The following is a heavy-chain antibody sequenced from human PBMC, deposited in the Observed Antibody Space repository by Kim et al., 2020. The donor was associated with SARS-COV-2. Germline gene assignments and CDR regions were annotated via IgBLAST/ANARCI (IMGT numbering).Heavy chain of an antibody. V-gene: IGHV1-18*01. D-gene: IGHD6-13*01. J-gene: IGHJ4*02. CDR3: ARWEQQLFTPYYFDY. CDR1: GYTFTSYG. CDR2: ISAYNGNT. Sequence: ASVKVSCKASGYTFTSYGISWVRQAPGQGLEWMGWISAYNGNTNYAQKLQGRVTMTTDTSTSTAYMELRSLRSDDTAVYYCARWEQQLFTPYYFDYWGQGTLVTVSS.